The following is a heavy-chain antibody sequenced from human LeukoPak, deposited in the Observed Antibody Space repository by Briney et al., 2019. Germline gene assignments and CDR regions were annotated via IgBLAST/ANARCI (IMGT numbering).Heavy chain of an antibody. J-gene: IGHJ3*02. V-gene: IGHV3-21*01. Sequence: GGSLRCSGAGSGFTFSSYSMNWVRQAPGKGLEWVSSISSNISYIYYADSVKGRFTISRDNAKNSLYLQMNSLRAEDTAVYYCARGPDYYDSSGSIDGGIWGQGTMVTVSS. CDR2: ISSNISYI. D-gene: IGHD3-22*01. CDR1: GFTFSSYS. CDR3: ARGPDYYDSSGSIDGGI.